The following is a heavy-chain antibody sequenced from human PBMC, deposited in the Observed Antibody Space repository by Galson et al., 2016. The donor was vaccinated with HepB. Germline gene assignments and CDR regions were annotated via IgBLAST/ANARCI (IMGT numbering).Heavy chain of an antibody. Sequence: PALVKPTQTLTLTCTLSGFSLNTSTMCVNWIRQPPGKALQWPARIDWDDDKFHRTSLKTRLTISKDTSKNQVVLTMTNMDPVDTATYYCARSVYNTSSGRSPFMLEYWGQGTLVTVSS. D-gene: IGHD3-10*01. CDR1: GFSLNTSTMC. V-gene: IGHV2-70*17. CDR2: IDWDDDK. J-gene: IGHJ4*02. CDR3: ARSVYNTSSGRSPFMLEY.